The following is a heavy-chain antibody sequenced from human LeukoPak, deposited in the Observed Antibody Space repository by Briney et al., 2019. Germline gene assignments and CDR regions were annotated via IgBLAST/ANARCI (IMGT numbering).Heavy chain of an antibody. CDR2: ISGSGGST. CDR1: GFTFSSYS. CDR3: AKGGGYSSSPVDY. Sequence: GGSLRLSCAASGFTFSSYSMNWVRQAPGKGLEWVSAISGSGGSTYYADSVKGRFTISRDNSKNTLYLQMNSLRAEDTAVYYCAKGGGYSSSPVDYWGQGTLVTVSS. J-gene: IGHJ4*02. D-gene: IGHD6-13*01. V-gene: IGHV3-23*01.